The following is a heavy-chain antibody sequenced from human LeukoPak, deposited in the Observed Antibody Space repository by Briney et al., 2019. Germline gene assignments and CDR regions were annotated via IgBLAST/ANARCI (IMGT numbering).Heavy chain of an antibody. D-gene: IGHD1-26*01. Sequence: PGRSLRLSCAASGFTFSSYAMHWVRQAPGKGLEWVAVISYDGSNKYYADSVKGRFTISRDNSKNTLYLQMNSLRAEDTAVYYCARDRGSYSPLDYWGQGTLVTVSS. CDR2: ISYDGSNK. CDR3: ARDRGSYSPLDY. J-gene: IGHJ4*02. V-gene: IGHV3-30-3*01. CDR1: GFTFSSYA.